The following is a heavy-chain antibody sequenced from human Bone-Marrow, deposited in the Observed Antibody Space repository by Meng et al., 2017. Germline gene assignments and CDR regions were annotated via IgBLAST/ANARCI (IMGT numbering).Heavy chain of an antibody. CDR2: INPNSGGT. CDR1: GYTFTGYY. D-gene: IGHD2-2*01. CDR3: ASWGIVVVPAAIEDY. Sequence: ASVKVSCKASGYTFTGYYMHWVRQAPGQGLEWMGWINPNSGGTNYAQKFQGRVTMTRDTSISTAYMELSRLRSDDTAVYYCASWGIVVVPAAIEDYWGQGPLVTVSS. V-gene: IGHV1-2*02. J-gene: IGHJ4*02.